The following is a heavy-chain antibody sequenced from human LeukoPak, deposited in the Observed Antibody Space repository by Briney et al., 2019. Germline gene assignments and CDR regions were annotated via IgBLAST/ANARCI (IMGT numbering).Heavy chain of an antibody. CDR3: ARVGYSGYDPLLYGMDV. V-gene: IGHV1-2*02. CDR2: MNLNSGGT. J-gene: IGHJ6*02. D-gene: IGHD5-12*01. Sequence: ASVKVSCKASGYTFTVYNMHWVRQAPGQGLEWMGWMNLNSGGTNYAQKFQGGVTLTRDTSISTVHMELSRLRSDDTAVYYCARVGYSGYDPLLYGMDVWGQGTTVTVSS. CDR1: GYTFTVYN.